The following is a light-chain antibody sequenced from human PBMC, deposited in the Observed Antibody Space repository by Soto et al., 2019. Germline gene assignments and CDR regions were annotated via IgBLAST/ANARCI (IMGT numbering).Light chain of an antibody. Sequence: IVMTQSPATLSVSAGERDTLSCRASQNIYSNIAWYQQRPGQAPRLLIYRASTRATGVPARFSGSGSGTEFTLTISSLQSEDFTVYSCLQYHKLWAFGQGTKVDIK. V-gene: IGKV3-15*01. CDR1: QNIYSN. CDR3: LQYHKLWA. J-gene: IGKJ1*01. CDR2: RAS.